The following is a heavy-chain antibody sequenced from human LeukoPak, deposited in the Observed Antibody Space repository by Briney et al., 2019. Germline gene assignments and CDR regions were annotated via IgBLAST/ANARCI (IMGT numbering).Heavy chain of an antibody. Sequence: AGGSLRLSCAASGFTFSSFAMHWVRQAPVKGLEWVAVISYDGSDKYYADSVKGRFTISRDNSKSTLYLQMNSLRTEDTAVYYCARDRVRAAELDNWGQGTLVTVSS. CDR3: ARDRVRAAELDN. CDR2: ISYDGSDK. V-gene: IGHV3-30*04. CDR1: GFTFSSFA. D-gene: IGHD6-25*01. J-gene: IGHJ4*02.